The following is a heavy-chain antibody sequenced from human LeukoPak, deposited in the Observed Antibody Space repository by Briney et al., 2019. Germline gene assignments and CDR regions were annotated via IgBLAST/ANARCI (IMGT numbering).Heavy chain of an antibody. CDR3: ARGHLLSLDY. CDR2: ASGNNGHT. CDR1: GYTFTNYG. J-gene: IGHJ4*02. Sequence: ASVKVSCKASGYTFTNYGITWVRQAPGQGLEWMGWASGNNGHTKYAQTLQGRVTMTTDTSTNTAYMELRSLRSDDTAVYYCARGHLLSLDYWGQGTLVTVSS. V-gene: IGHV1-18*04.